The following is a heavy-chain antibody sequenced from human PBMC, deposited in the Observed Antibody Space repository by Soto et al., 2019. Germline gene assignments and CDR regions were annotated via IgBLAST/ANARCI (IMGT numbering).Heavy chain of an antibody. J-gene: IGHJ4*02. CDR1: GGTFSSYA. D-gene: IGHD6-19*01. V-gene: IGHV1-69*12. CDR3: ARGGPGRIGWYGGFDY. CDR2: IIPIFGTA. Sequence: QVQLVQSGAEVKKPGSSVKVSCKASGGTFSSYAISWVRQAPGQGLEWMGGIIPIFGTANYAQKFQGRVTITAYESTSTAYMELSSLRSEDTAVYYCARGGPGRIGWYGGFDYWGQGTLVTVSS.